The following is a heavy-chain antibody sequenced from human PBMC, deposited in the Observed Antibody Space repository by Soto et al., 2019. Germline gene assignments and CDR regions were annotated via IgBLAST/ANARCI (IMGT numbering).Heavy chain of an antibody. V-gene: IGHV4-30-2*06. Sequence: PSETLSLICTVSGASISYGGFSWSWIRQSPGKGLEWIGYISHLENTYLHPSFKSRLTMSIDRTRNQFSLKLSSVTAADMAVYYCARGGGYDSFDYWGQGVLVTVSS. CDR3: ARGGGYDSFDY. CDR1: GASISYGGFS. D-gene: IGHD5-12*01. J-gene: IGHJ4*02. CDR2: ISHLENT.